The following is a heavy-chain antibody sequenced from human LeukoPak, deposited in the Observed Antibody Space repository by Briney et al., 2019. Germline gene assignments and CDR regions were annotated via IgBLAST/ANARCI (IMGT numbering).Heavy chain of an antibody. CDR3: ARDLGDYGGY. V-gene: IGHV3-30-3*01. Sequence: GRSLRLSCAASGFTFSSYAMHWVRQAPGKGLEWVAVISYDGSNKYYADSVKGRFTISRDNSKNTLYLQMNSLRAGDTAVYYCARDLGDYGGYWGQGTLVTVSS. D-gene: IGHD4-17*01. J-gene: IGHJ4*02. CDR2: ISYDGSNK. CDR1: GFTFSSYA.